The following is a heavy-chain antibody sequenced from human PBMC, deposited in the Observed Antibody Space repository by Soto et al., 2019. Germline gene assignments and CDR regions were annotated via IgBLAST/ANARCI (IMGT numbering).Heavy chain of an antibody. V-gene: IGHV3-33*01. D-gene: IGHD6-13*01. CDR3: ARGYSSNSGVFDY. CDR2: IWYDGTNK. Sequence: QVQLVESGGGVVQPGRSLRLSCAASGFTFSSYGMHWVRQAPGKGLEWVAVIWYDGTNKYYADSVKGRFTISRDNSKNTLYLQRNSLRAEDTAVYYCARGYSSNSGVFDYWGQGTLVTVSS. CDR1: GFTFSSYG. J-gene: IGHJ4*02.